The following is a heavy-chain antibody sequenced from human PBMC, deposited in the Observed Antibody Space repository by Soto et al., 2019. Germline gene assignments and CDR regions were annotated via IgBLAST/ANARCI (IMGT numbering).Heavy chain of an antibody. J-gene: IGHJ4*02. Sequence: QVQLQESGPGLVKPSQTLSLTCTVSGGSISSGGYYWSWIRQHPGKGLKWIGYIYYSGSTYYNPSLKSRVTVSVDTAKNQFSLKLSSVTAADTAVYYCAMELRYDYVWGSYRYTQGFDYWGQGTLVTVSS. CDR2: IYYSGST. CDR3: AMELRYDYVWGSYRYTQGFDY. D-gene: IGHD3-16*02. V-gene: IGHV4-31*03. CDR1: GGSISSGGYY.